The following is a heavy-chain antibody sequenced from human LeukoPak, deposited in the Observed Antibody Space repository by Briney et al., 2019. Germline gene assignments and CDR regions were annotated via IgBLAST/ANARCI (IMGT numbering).Heavy chain of an antibody. J-gene: IGHJ4*02. CDR1: GFTFDDYA. CDR3: AKDRNYDILTGYYAADY. CDR2: ISWNSGSI. D-gene: IGHD3-9*01. V-gene: IGHV3-9*01. Sequence: GGSLRLSCAASGFTFDDYAMHWVRQAPGKGLELVSGISWNSGSIGYADSVKGRFTISRDNAKNSLYLQMNSLRAEDTALYYCAKDRNYDILTGYYAADYWGQGTLVTVSS.